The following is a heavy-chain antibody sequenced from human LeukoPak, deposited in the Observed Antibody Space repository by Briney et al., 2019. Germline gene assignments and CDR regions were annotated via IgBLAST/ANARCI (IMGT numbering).Heavy chain of an antibody. CDR3: AKHPEQWELLTVFDY. CDR1: GFTFSSYA. CDR2: ISGSGGST. Sequence: TGGSLRLSCAASGFTFSSYAMSWVRQAPGKGLEWVSAISGSGGSTYYADSVKGRFTISRDNSKNTLYLQMNSPRAEDTAVYYCAKHPEQWELLTVFDYWGQGTLVTVSS. J-gene: IGHJ4*02. D-gene: IGHD1-26*01. V-gene: IGHV3-23*01.